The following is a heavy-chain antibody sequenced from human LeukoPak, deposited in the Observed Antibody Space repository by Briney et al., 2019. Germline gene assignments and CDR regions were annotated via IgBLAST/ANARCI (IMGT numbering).Heavy chain of an antibody. J-gene: IGHJ5*02. Sequence: GASVKVSCKVSGYTLTELSMHWVRQAPGKGLEWMGGFDPEDGETIYAQKFQGRVTMTEDTSTDTACMELSSLRSEDTAVYYCATVPSRYCSSTSCYRFDPWGQGTLVTVSS. CDR2: FDPEDGET. V-gene: IGHV1-24*01. D-gene: IGHD2-2*01. CDR3: ATVPSRYCSSTSCYRFDP. CDR1: GYTLTELS.